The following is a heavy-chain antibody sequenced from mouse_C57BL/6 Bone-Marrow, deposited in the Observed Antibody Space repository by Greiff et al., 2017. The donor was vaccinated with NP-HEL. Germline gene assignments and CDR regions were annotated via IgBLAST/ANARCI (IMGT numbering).Heavy chain of an antibody. J-gene: IGHJ1*03. CDR1: GFSLTSYG. CDR3: APWKNWYFDV. V-gene: IGHV2-5*01. CDR2: IWRGGST. Sequence: VKLMESGPGLVQLSQSLSITCTVSGFSLTSYGVHWVRQSPGKGLEWLGVIWRGGSTDYNAAFMSRLSITKDNSKSQVFFKMNSLQADDTAIYYCAPWKNWYFDVWGTGTTVTVSS.